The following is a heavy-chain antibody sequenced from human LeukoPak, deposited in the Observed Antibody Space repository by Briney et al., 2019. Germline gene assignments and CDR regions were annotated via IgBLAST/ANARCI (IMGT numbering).Heavy chain of an antibody. CDR3: ARSHCTNGVCYTKKTTYYFDY. V-gene: IGHV4-59*01. D-gene: IGHD2-8*01. CDR2: IYYNGST. Sequence: PSETLSLTCTVSGGSISSYYWSWIRQPPGKGLEWIGYIYYNGSTNYNPSLKSRVTISVDTSKNQFSLKLSSVTAADTAVYYCARSHCTNGVCYTKKTTYYFDYWGQGTLVTVSS. CDR1: GGSISSYY. J-gene: IGHJ4*02.